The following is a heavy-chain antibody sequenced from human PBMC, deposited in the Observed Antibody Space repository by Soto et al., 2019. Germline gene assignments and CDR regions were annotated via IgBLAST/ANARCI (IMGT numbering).Heavy chain of an antibody. CDR3: ARARSIAARPLAIDP. CDR1: GYTLTSDY. D-gene: IGHD6-6*01. V-gene: IGHV1-46*01. CDR2: INPSGGST. J-gene: IGHJ5*02. Sequence: ASVKVSCKASGYTLTSDYMHCGRHTPGQGLEWMGIINPSGGSTSYAQKFQGRVTMTRDTSTSTVYMELSSLRSEDTAVYYCARARSIAARPLAIDPWGKGTLDTGSS.